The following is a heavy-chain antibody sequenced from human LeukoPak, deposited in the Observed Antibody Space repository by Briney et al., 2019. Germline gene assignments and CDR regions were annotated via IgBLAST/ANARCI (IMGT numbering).Heavy chain of an antibody. Sequence: PGGSLRLSCAASGFTFNNYAMSWVRQAPGMALEWLSYVSGSGGATYYAASVKGRFTISRDNSKNTVYLQMGSLRAEDAAVYYCAKNRGGTYKYYMDVWGNGTTVTVSS. CDR2: VSGSGGAT. CDR3: AKNRGGTYKYYMDV. V-gene: IGHV3-23*01. D-gene: IGHD1-1*01. CDR1: GFTFNNYA. J-gene: IGHJ6*03.